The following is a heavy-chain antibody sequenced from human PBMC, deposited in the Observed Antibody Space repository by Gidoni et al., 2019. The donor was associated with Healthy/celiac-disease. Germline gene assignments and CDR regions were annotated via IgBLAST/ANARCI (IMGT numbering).Heavy chain of an antibody. Sequence: QVQLVESGGGVVQPGRSLRLSCAASGFTFSSYGMHWVRQAPGKGLEWVAVIWYDGSNKYYADSVKGRFTSSRDNSKNTLYLQMNSLRAEDTAVYYCARDRITMIVVADAFDIWGQGTMVTVSS. CDR1: GFTFSSYG. V-gene: IGHV3-33*01. J-gene: IGHJ3*02. CDR2: IWYDGSNK. CDR3: ARDRITMIVVADAFDI. D-gene: IGHD3-22*01.